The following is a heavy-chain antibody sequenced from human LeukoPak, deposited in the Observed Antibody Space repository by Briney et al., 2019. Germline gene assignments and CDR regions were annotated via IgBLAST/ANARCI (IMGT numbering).Heavy chain of an antibody. J-gene: IGHJ4*02. CDR3: AKDPNPFYDFWSGYK. V-gene: IGHV3-23*01. CDR2: IGGRDYRT. D-gene: IGHD3-3*01. Sequence: LEWXSIIGGRDYRTYYADSVEGRFTISRDNSKNILYLQMSSLRAEDTAVYYRAKDPNPFYDFWSGYKWGQGTLVTVSS.